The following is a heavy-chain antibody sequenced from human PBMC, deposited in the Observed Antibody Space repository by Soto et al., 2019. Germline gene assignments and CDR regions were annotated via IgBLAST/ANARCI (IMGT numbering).Heavy chain of an antibody. CDR3: ARGRIIVAGGFDP. V-gene: IGHV1-8*01. D-gene: IGHD6-19*01. CDR2: MNPSTGNT. J-gene: IGHJ5*02. Sequence: ASVKVSCKASGYTFTSYDIIWVRQATGQGLEWMGWMNPSTGNTDSAEKFQGRLTMTRNTSISTVCMELSSLSFEDTAVYYCARGRIIVAGGFDPWGQGTLVTVSS. CDR1: GYTFTSYD.